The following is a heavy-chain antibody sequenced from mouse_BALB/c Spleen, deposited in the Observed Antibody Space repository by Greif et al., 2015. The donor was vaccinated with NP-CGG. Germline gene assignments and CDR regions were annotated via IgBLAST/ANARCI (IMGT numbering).Heavy chain of an antibody. CDR1: GFAFSSYD. J-gene: IGHJ1*01. V-gene: IGHV5-12-1*01. D-gene: IGHD1-1*01. CDR2: ISSGGGST. Sequence: EVHLVESGGGLVKPGGSLKLSCAASGFAFSSYDMSWVRQTPEKRLEWVAYISSGGGSTYYPDTVKGRFTISRDNAKNTLYLQMSSLKSEDTAMYYCARGVYYGSSYRYFDVWGAGTTVTVSS. CDR3: ARGVYYGSSYRYFDV.